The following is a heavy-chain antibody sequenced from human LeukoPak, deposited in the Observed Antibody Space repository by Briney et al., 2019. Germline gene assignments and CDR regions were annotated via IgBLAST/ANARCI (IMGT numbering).Heavy chain of an antibody. Sequence: WETLSLTCAVYGGSFSGYYWSWIRQPPGKGLEWIGTIYHSGSTYYNPSLKSRVTISVDTSENQFSLKLSSVTAADTALYYCSRATSTSYYDYWGQGTLVSVSS. J-gene: IGHJ4*02. CDR2: IYHSGST. D-gene: IGHD2-2*01. CDR1: GGSFSGYY. V-gene: IGHV4-34*01. CDR3: SRATSTSYYDY.